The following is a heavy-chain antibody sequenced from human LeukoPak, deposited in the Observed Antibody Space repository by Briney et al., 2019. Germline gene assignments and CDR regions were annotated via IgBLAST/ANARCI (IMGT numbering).Heavy chain of an antibody. CDR2: ISWNSGSI. J-gene: IGHJ4*02. D-gene: IGHD4-23*01. Sequence: GRSLRLSCAASGFTFDDYAMHWVRQAPGKGLEWVSGISWNSGSIGYADSVKGRFTISRDNAKNSLYLQMSSLRAEDMALYYCARGHGSSRWYFDYWGQGTLVTVSS. CDR3: ARGHGSSRWYFDY. V-gene: IGHV3-9*03. CDR1: GFTFDDYA.